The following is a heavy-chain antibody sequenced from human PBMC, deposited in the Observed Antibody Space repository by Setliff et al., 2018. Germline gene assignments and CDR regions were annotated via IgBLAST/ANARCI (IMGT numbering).Heavy chain of an antibody. CDR2: IHGEGINT. CDR3: AREGKEGFGELPDYYYYYMDV. CDR1: GFTFSTYV. Sequence: PGGSLRLSCAASGFTFSTYVMTWVRQASGKGLEWVSSIHGEGINTYYVDSVKGRFTISRDNAKNSLYLQMNSLRAEDTAVYYCAREGKEGFGELPDYYYYYMDVGGKGTTVTVSS. J-gene: IGHJ6*03. V-gene: IGHV3-21*01. D-gene: IGHD3-10*01.